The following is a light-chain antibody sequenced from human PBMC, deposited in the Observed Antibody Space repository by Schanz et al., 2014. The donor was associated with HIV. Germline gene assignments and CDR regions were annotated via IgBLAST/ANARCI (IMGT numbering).Light chain of an antibody. CDR3: SSYAGSNNFWV. Sequence: QSALTQPPSASGSPGQSITISCTGNSRDVGGYNYVSWYQQHPGKAPKLMIYEVSERPSGVPDRFSGSKSGNTASLTVSGLQAEDEADYYCSSYAGSNNFWVFGGGTKLTVL. CDR1: SRDVGGYNY. J-gene: IGLJ3*02. CDR2: EVS. V-gene: IGLV2-8*01.